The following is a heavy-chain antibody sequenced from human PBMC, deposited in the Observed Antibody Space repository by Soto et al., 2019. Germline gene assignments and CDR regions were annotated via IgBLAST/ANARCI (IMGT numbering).Heavy chain of an antibody. V-gene: IGHV4-39*01. CDR1: GGSISSSSYY. CDR2: IYYSGST. CDR3: ARHGENGVVPAAIGWFDP. D-gene: IGHD2-2*01. Sequence: QLQLHESVPGLVKPSETLSLTCTVSGGSISSSSYYWGWIRQPPGKGLEWIGSIYYSGSTYYNPSLKSRVTISVDTSKNQFSLKLSSVTAAYTAVYYCARHGENGVVPAAIGWFDPWGQGTLVTVSS. J-gene: IGHJ5*02.